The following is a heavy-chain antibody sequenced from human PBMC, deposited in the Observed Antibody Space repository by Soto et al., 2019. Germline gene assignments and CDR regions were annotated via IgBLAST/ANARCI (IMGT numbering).Heavy chain of an antibody. J-gene: IGHJ5*02. CDR3: ARASLSCFKSDRHATWIVP. D-gene: IGHD2-21*02. CDR2: INSDGRST. Sequence: GGSLRLSCAASGFTFRSYWMQWVRQAPGKGLVWVSWINSDGRSTSYADSVKGRFTISRDNAKNTLYLQMNSLRLEDTAVYYCARASLSCFKSDRHATWIVPWGQRTLVTVSS. CDR1: GFTFRSYW. V-gene: IGHV3-74*01.